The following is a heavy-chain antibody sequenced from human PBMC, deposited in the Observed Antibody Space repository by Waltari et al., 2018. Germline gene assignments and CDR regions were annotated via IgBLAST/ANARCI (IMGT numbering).Heavy chain of an antibody. CDR3: ARLHCSDGICYDAFDI. J-gene: IGHJ3*02. CDR2: FNYRGNT. CDR1: GGSISTYY. D-gene: IGHD2-15*01. Sequence: QVQLQESGPGLVKPSETLSLTCTVSGGSISTYYWSWLRQPPGKGLEWIGYFNYRGNTINDPSLLSRVTLPVDTSKSPCALKLPSVTAADTAVYYWARLHCSDGICYDAFDIWGQGTKVTASS. V-gene: IGHV4-59*01.